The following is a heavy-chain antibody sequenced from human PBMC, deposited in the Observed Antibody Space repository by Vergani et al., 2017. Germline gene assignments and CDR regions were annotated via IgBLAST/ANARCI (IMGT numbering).Heavy chain of an antibody. D-gene: IGHD1-1*01. CDR3: ATKSCCTPGCQIGYFRE. CDR1: GFTSSYYG. CDR2: ISYDGTQK. V-gene: IGHV3-30*03. J-gene: IGHJ1*01. Sequence: QMHLVESGGGVVQPGRSLRLSCVVSGFTSSYYGMHWVRQAPGKGLEWVAVISYDGTQKYYADSVKGRFTISRDNSKSTLYLQMNSLRTEDTAVYYCATKSCCTPGCQIGYFREWGQGTLVTVSS.